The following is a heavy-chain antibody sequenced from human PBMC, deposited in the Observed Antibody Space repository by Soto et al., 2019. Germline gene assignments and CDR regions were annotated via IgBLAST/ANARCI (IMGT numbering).Heavy chain of an antibody. CDR2: IYHSGST. Sequence: QVQLQESGPGLVKPSGTLSLACAVSGASISSSNWWSWVRQPPGKGLEWIGEIYHSGSTNYNPSLKSLVTISVDKSQNQFSLKLTSVTAADTALYYFANNVCRGSDWGWGQGTLVIVSS. D-gene: IGHD6-19*01. CDR1: GASISSSNW. V-gene: IGHV4-4*02. CDR3: ANNVCRGSDWG. J-gene: IGHJ4*02.